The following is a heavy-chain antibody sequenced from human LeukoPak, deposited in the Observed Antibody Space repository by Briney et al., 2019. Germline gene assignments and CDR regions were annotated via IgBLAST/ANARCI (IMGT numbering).Heavy chain of an antibody. J-gene: IGHJ4*02. CDR3: ARGDHSGSSSDFFVDY. Sequence: SETLSLTCTVSSGSISSTSYYWGWIRQPPGKGLEWIGSIYYSGSTYYKPSLKSRVTISLDTSKNQFSLKLSSVTAADTAVYYCARGDHSGSSSDFFVDYWGQGTLVTVSS. D-gene: IGHD1-26*01. CDR2: IYYSGST. V-gene: IGHV4-39*07. CDR1: SGSISSTSYY.